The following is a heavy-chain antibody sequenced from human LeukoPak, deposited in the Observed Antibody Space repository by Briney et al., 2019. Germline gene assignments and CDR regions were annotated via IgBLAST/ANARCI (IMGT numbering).Heavy chain of an antibody. D-gene: IGHD6-6*01. Sequence: SETLSLTCAVYGGALSGHYCSGIPHPPRKGLEWSGGINHSGSTNYNPSLKSRVTISVYTPKNPCSPKRSSVTAPDTAVDYSARGRPGAARPGLYTWFDPWGQGTLVTVSS. V-gene: IGHV4-34*01. CDR2: INHSGST. CDR3: ARGRPGAARPGLYTWFDP. J-gene: IGHJ5*02. CDR1: GGALSGHY.